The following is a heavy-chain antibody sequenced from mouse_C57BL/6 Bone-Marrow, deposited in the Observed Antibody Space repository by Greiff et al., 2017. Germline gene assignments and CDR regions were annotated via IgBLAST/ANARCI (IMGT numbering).Heavy chain of an antibody. CDR2: INPRSGST. D-gene: IGHD2-4*01. CDR3: ASAGDYDSMAWVAY. J-gene: IGHJ3*01. CDR1: GYTFTSYG. V-gene: IGHV1-81*01. Sequence: QVQLQQSGAELARPGASVKLSCKASGYTFTSYGISWVKQRPGQGLEWIGVINPRSGSTSYNEKFKGKATLTADKSSSTAYRELRSLTSEDSAVYFCASAGDYDSMAWVAYWDQGTLVTVSA.